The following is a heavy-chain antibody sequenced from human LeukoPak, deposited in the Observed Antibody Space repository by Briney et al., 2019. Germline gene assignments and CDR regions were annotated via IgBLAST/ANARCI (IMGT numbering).Heavy chain of an antibody. CDR3: VRGLATAGTDY. V-gene: IGHV4-39*01. CDR1: GGSIRSSYYY. CDR2: IYDSGST. J-gene: IGHJ4*02. D-gene: IGHD6-13*01. Sequence: PSETLSLTCTVSGGSIRSSYYYWGWIRQPPGKGLEWIGSIYDSGSTYYNPSLKSRVTISADTSKNQFSLKVTSVTAADTAVYYCVRGLATAGTDYWAQGTLVTVSS.